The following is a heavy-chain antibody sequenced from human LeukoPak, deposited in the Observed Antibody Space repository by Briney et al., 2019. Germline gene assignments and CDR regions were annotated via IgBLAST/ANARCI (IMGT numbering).Heavy chain of an antibody. CDR3: ARGNSGSHDY. D-gene: IGHD1-26*01. J-gene: IGHJ4*02. CDR1: GYTFTTYA. V-gene: IGHV1-3*03. CDR2: INAGNGNT. Sequence: ASVKVSCKASGYTFTTYAMHWVRQAPGQRLEWTGWINAGNGNTKYSQEFQGRVTFTRDTSASTAYMELSSLRSEDMAVYYCARGNSGSHDYWGQGTLVTVSS.